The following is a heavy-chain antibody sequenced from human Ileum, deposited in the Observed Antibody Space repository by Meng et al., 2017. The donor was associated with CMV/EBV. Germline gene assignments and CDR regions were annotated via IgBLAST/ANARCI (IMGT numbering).Heavy chain of an antibody. Sequence: LQESGPGPLNPSGTLSLTCSVSGGSISDYHWTWIRKSAGKGLQWLGRLRTSGTIDHNPSFKSRVTLSIDTSKNQFSLKLTSVTAADTAVYYCGRAGARGVPVDIWGQGTLVTVSS. CDR1: GGSISDYH. V-gene: IGHV4-4*07. D-gene: IGHD3-10*01. CDR2: LRTSGTI. J-gene: IGHJ4*02. CDR3: GRAGARGVPVDI.